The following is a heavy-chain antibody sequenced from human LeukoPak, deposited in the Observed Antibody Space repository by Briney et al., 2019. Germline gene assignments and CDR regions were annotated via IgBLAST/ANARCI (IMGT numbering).Heavy chain of an antibody. D-gene: IGHD3-22*01. CDR2: IYYSGRT. J-gene: IGHJ1*01. V-gene: IGHV4-39*01. CDR1: GDSVSRSDSY. CDR3: ARRRYYDGSGYLE. Sequence: SETLSLTCSVSGDSVSRSDSYWDWIRQPPGTGLEWIGTIYYSGRTYYSPSLKSRVTMSVHPSNNQFSLNLRSVTAADTAVYYCARRRYYDGSGYLEWGQGTLLSVSS.